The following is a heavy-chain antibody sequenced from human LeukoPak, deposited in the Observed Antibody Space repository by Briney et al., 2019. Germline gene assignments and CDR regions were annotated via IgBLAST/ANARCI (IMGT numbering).Heavy chain of an antibody. V-gene: IGHV3-23*01. D-gene: IGHD2-21*02. J-gene: IGHJ4*02. Sequence: GGSLRLSCAASGFTFSNYAMSWVRQAPGKGLDWVSAITSSGYSPYYADSVKGRFTISRDNSKNTVYLQMNSLRAEDTAVYHCAKDLSDTADYFDYWGQGTLVSVSA. CDR3: AKDLSDTADYFDY. CDR2: ITSSGYSP. CDR1: GFTFSNYA.